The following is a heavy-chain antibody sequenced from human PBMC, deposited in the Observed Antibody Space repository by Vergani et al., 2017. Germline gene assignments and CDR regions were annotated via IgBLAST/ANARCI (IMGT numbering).Heavy chain of an antibody. CDR2: LYRGAFT. Sequence: EVQLVESGGGLVQPGGSLTLSCAASGFTVSTDYFSWVRQAPGKGLEWVSILYRGAFTSYTDSVKGRFTVSRDISKNSLYLQMNSLRAEDTAVYYCARDMGDSMIVSLLGGMDVWGQGTTVTVSS. D-gene: IGHD3-22*01. CDR1: GFTVSTDY. V-gene: IGHV3-66*01. J-gene: IGHJ6*02. CDR3: ARDMGDSMIVSLLGGMDV.